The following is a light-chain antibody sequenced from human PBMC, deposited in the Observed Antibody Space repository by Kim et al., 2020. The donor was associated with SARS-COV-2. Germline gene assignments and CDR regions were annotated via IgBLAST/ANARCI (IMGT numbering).Light chain of an antibody. J-gene: IGLJ2*01. CDR3: QAWDSTSVV. CDR2: QDK. Sequence: SYELTQPPSVTVSPGQTASITCSGESLGDKYVCWYQQRPGQSPVLVIYQDKKRPSGIPERFSGSNSGNTATLTISGTQAMDKADYYCQAWDSTSVVFGGGTQLTVL. V-gene: IGLV3-1*01. CDR1: SLGDKY.